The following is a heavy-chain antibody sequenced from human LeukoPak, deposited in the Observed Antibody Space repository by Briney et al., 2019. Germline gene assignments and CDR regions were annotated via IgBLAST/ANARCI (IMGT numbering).Heavy chain of an antibody. J-gene: IGHJ3*02. D-gene: IGHD3-3*01. CDR2: IYHSGST. CDR1: GYSISSGYF. CDR3: ARAYFGVAANAFDI. V-gene: IGHV4-38-2*01. Sequence: NTSETLSLTCAVSGYSISSGYFWGWIRQPPGKGLEWIASIYHSGSTYYNPSLTSRVTISVDTSKNQFSLKLTSVTAADTAVYYCARAYFGVAANAFDIWGQGTLVTVSS.